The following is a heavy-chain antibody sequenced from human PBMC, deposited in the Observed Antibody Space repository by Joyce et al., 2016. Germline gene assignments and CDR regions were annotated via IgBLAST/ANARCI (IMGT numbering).Heavy chain of an antibody. J-gene: IGHJ1*01. Sequence: QVQLLPSGAEVKKPGASVKVSCKVSGYTLSDVSMHWVRQAPGKGLDWMGTSDTEYGEAIYAQKFEGRITMTEDTSTDTAYMEMSGLKSDDTAVYFCATGTELVGFQYWGQGTLVTVSS. CDR3: ATGTELVGFQY. CDR1: GYTLSDVS. D-gene: IGHD2-8*02. V-gene: IGHV1-24*01. CDR2: SDTEYGEA.